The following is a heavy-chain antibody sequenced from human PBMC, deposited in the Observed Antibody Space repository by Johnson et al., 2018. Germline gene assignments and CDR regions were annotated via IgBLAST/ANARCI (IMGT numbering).Heavy chain of an antibody. CDR2: ITSTYKT. D-gene: IGHD5-18*01. J-gene: IGHJ5*02. Sequence: VQLVESGGGLVQPGGSLRLSCAASRFTFSTYDLHWVRQATGKPLEWVSGITSTYKTFYADSVKGRFTVSRENANNSFSLQMNNLGAGDTAVYFCARTFLPSGYSSTCDCPWFDPWGQATLVVVSS. V-gene: IGHV3-13*01. CDR3: ARTFLPSGYSSTCDCPWFDP. CDR1: RFTFSTYD.